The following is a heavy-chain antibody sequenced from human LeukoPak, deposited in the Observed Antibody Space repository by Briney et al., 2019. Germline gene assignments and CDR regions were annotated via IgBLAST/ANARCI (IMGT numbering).Heavy chain of an antibody. CDR2: INHSGST. Sequence: SETLSLTCTVSGGSISSSSYYWGWIRQPPGKGLEWIGEINHSGSTNYNPSLKSRVTISVDTSKNQFSLKLSSVTAADTAVYYCARDRRGSGYSYGYNYWGQGTLVTVSS. J-gene: IGHJ4*02. D-gene: IGHD5-18*01. CDR3: ARDRRGSGYSYGYNY. V-gene: IGHV4-39*07. CDR1: GGSISSSSYY.